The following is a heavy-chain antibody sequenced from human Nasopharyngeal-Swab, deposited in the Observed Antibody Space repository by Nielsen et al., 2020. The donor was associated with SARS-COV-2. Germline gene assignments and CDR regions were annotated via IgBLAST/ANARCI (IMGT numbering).Heavy chain of an antibody. V-gene: IGHV1-24*01. D-gene: IGHD3-22*01. CDR2: FDPEDGET. CDR1: GYTFTTYY. CDR3: ATGHLPLAYYDSSAHGWY. Sequence: ASVKVSCKASGYTFTTYYMHWVRQAPGKGLEWMGGFDPEDGETIYAQKFQGRVTMTEDTSTDTAYMELSSLRSEDTAVYYCATGHLPLAYYDSSAHGWYWGQGTLVTVSS. J-gene: IGHJ4*02.